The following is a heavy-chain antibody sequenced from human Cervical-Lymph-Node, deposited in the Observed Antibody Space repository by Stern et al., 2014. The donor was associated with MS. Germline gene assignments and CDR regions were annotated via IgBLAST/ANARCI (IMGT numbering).Heavy chain of an antibody. CDR3: VRGHSQAYDY. CDR1: GFTVNTYY. CDR2: MYSGGST. V-gene: IGHV3-53*01. D-gene: IGHD4-11*01. J-gene: IGHJ4*02. Sequence: EVQLVESGGGLIQPGGSLRLSCAASGFTVNTYYMSWVRQAPGKGLEWVATMYSGGSTYAADSVKGRFTISRDTSRNTLSLQMNNLRAEDMAVYYCVRGHSQAYDYWGQGTLVTVSS.